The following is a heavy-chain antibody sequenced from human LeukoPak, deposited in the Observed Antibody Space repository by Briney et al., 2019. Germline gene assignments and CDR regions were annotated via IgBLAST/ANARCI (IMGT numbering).Heavy chain of an antibody. J-gene: IGHJ6*02. CDR1: GFTFDDYA. CDR2: ISGDGGST. D-gene: IGHD4-17*01. CDR3: AKDLTVTTSVSIPYYYHGMDV. Sequence: GGSLRLSCAASGFTFDDYAMHWVRQAPGKGLEGVSLISGDGGSTYYADSVKGRFTISRDNSKNSLYLQMNSLRTEDTALYYCAKDLTVTTSVSIPYYYHGMDVWGQGTTVTVSS. V-gene: IGHV3-43*02.